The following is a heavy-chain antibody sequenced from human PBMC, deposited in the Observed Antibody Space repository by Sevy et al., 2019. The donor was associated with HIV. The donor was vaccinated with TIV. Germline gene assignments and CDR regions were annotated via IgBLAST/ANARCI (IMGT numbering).Heavy chain of an antibody. CDR2: INWNGGST. CDR1: GFTFDDYG. J-gene: IGHJ4*02. V-gene: IGHV3-20*04. D-gene: IGHD3-10*01. Sequence: GGSLRLSCAASGFTFDDYGMSWVRQAPGKGLEWVSGINWNGGSTGYADSVKGRFTISRDNAKNSLNLQMNSLRAEDTALYYCARGGVNYYGSGSYYYWGQGTLVTVSS. CDR3: ARGGVNYYGSGSYYY.